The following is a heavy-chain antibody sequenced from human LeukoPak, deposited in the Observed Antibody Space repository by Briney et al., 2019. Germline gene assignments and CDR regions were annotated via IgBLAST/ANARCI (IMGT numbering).Heavy chain of an antibody. Sequence: SETLSLTCTVSGVSISSSGYYWGWIRQPPGKGLEWIGSIYYSGSTYYNPSLKSRVTISVDTSKNQFSLKLSSVTAADTAVYYCAGDMSSSWWSYYFDYWGQGTLVTVSS. CDR1: GVSISSSGYY. J-gene: IGHJ4*02. CDR3: AGDMSSSWWSYYFDY. D-gene: IGHD6-13*01. V-gene: IGHV4-39*02. CDR2: IYYSGST.